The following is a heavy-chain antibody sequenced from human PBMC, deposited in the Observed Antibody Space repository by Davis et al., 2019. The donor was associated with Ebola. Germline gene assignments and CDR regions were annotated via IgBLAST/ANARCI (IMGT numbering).Heavy chain of an antibody. CDR3: ARDVTMIVSGWFDP. CDR2: ISAYNGNT. D-gene: IGHD3-22*01. J-gene: IGHJ5*02. V-gene: IGHV1-18*01. CDR1: GYTFTSYD. Sequence: AASVKVSCKASGYTFTSYDMNWVRQATGQGLEWMGWISAYNGNTNYAQKLQGRVTMTTDTSTSTDYMELRSLRSDDTAVYYCARDVTMIVSGWFDPWGQGTLVTVSS.